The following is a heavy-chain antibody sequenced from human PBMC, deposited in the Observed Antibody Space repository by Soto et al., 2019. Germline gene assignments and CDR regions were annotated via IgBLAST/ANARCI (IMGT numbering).Heavy chain of an antibody. Sequence: SETLSLTCTVSGGSISSSSYYWGWIRQPPGKGLEWIGSIYYSGSTYYNQSLKSRVTISVDTSKNQFSLKLSSVTAADTAVYYCARLDGSGSYAKSYYYYGMDVWGQGTTVTVSS. CDR1: GGSISSSSYY. J-gene: IGHJ6*02. CDR2: IYYSGST. V-gene: IGHV4-39*01. CDR3: ARLDGSGSYAKSYYYYGMDV. D-gene: IGHD3-10*01.